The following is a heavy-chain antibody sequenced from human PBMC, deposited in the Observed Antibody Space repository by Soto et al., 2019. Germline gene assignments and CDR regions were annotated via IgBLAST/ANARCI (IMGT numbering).Heavy chain of an antibody. D-gene: IGHD4-17*01. CDR3: ASTYGDSFFDY. Sequence: PSETLSLTCAVPGGSISSGGYSWSWIRQPPGKGLEWIGYIYHSGSTYYNPSLKSRVTISVDRSENQFSLKLSSVTAADTAVYYCASTYGDSFFDYWGQGTLVTVSS. CDR1: GGSISSGGYS. J-gene: IGHJ4*02. V-gene: IGHV4-30-2*01. CDR2: IYHSGST.